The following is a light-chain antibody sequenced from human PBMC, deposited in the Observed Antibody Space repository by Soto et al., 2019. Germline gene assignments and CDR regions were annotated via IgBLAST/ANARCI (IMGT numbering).Light chain of an antibody. CDR1: ESVTSS. CDR3: QQYNIWPPTFT. CDR2: AAS. J-gene: IGKJ5*01. Sequence: EIVMTQSPATLSVSPGDRATLSCRASESVTSSLAWYQQKPGQPPRLLIYAASTRATDVPARFSGGGSETELTLTISSLQSEDFAVYFCQQYNIWPPTFTFGQGTRLEIK. V-gene: IGKV3-15*01.